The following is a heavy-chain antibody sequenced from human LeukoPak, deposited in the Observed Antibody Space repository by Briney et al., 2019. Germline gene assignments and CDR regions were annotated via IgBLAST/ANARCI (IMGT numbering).Heavy chain of an antibody. CDR1: GGSFSGYY. J-gene: IGHJ4*02. D-gene: IGHD4-17*01. CDR2: TNHSGST. CDR3: ARSHTVTPHYFDY. V-gene: IGHV4-34*01. Sequence: SETLSLTCAVYGGSFSGYYWSWIRQPPGKGLEWIGETNHSGSTNYNPSLKSRVTISVDTSKNQFSLKLSSVTAADTAVYYCARSHTVTPHYFDYWGQGTLVTVSS.